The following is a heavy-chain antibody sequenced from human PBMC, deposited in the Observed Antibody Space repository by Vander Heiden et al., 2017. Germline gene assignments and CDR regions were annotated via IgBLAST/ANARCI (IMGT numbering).Heavy chain of an antibody. J-gene: IGHJ5*02. CDR1: GGSFSGSY. CDR3: ARGYSSANWFDP. Sequence: QVQLQQWGAGLVTPAETLSLTCAVDGGSFSGSYWTWIRQPPGKGLEWIGEINHSGSTNYNPSLKSRVTISVDTSKNQFSLKLSSVTAADTAVYYCARGYSSANWFDPWGQGTLVTVSS. D-gene: IGHD6-19*01. V-gene: IGHV4-34*01. CDR2: INHSGST.